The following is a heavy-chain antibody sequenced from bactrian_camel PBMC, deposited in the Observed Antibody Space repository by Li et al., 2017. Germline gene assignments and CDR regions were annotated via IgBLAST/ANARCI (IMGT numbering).Heavy chain of an antibody. CDR1: GFVFSNYW. CDR2: INSGGSTT. V-gene: IGHV3S1*01. CDR3: NTRGTGCVWTAGDRRFQPGPLGS. J-gene: IGHJ4*01. D-gene: IGHD5*01. Sequence: HVQLVESGGGSVQAGGSLRLSCAASGFVFSNYWLYWVRQAPGKGLEWVSSINSGGSTTHYVDSVMGRFTISLDNARNTLFLQMNSLKPEDTAMYRCNTRGTGCVWTAGDRRFQPGPLGSWGQGTQVTVS.